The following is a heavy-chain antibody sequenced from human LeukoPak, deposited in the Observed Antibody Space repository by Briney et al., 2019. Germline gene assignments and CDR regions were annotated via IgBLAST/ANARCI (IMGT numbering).Heavy chain of an antibody. D-gene: IGHD3-22*01. CDR1: GGSISSDNYY. V-gene: IGHV4-61*02. CDR2: IYTSGST. J-gene: IGHJ2*01. CDR3: AREAGFDYYDSRGGPLPGWYFDL. Sequence: SETLSLTCTVSGGSISSDNYYWSWIRQPAGKGLEWIGRIYTSGSTNYNPSLKSRVTISVDTSKNQFSLKLSSVTAADTAVYYCAREAGFDYYDSRGGPLPGWYFDLWGRGTLVTVSS.